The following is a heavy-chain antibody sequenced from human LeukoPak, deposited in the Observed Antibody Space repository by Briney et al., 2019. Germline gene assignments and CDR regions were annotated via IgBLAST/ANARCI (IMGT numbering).Heavy chain of an antibody. D-gene: IGHD6-19*01. J-gene: IGHJ4*02. CDR2: LSSSGSIN. V-gene: IGHV3-48*04. CDR1: GFTFSTYS. Sequence: PGGSLRLSCAASGFTFSTYSMNWVRQAPGKGLEWVSYLSSSGSINYYADSVKGRFTISRDNAKNSLYLQMNSLRVEDTAVYYCARGNAGVKVAGTGFDYWGQGTLVTVSS. CDR3: ARGNAGVKVAGTGFDY.